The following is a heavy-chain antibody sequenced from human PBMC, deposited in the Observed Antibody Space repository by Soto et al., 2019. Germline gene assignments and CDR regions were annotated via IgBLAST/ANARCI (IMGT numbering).Heavy chain of an antibody. Sequence: SETLSLTCSVSGASISSGGYYWSWIRQHPGKGLEWIGYIYYSGSTYYNPSLKSRVTISVDTSKNQFSLKLSSVTAADTAVYYCARGHYPLVIGFDYCGQGTLVTVSS. CDR3: ARGHYPLVIGFDY. CDR2: IYYSGST. D-gene: IGHD3-9*01. J-gene: IGHJ4*02. V-gene: IGHV4-31*03. CDR1: GASISSGGYY.